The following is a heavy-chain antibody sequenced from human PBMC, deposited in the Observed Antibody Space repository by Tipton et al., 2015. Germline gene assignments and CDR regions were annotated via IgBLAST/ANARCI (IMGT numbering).Heavy chain of an antibody. CDR1: GGSISSGSYY. D-gene: IGHD3-16*02. CDR2: IYYSGST. CDR3: ARGGGDDYIWGSSRFDS. J-gene: IGHJ5*01. Sequence: LRLSCTVSGGSISSGSYYWSWIRQPPGKGLEWIGYIYYSGSTNYNPSLKSRVTISVDTSKNHFSLNLTSVTAADTAMYYCARGGGDDYIWGSSRFDSWGQGTLVTVSS. V-gene: IGHV4-61*03.